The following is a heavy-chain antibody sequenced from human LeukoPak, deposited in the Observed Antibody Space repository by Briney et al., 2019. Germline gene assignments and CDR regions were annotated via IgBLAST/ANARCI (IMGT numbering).Heavy chain of an antibody. Sequence: PSETLSLTCTVSGGSISSYYWSWIRQPPGKGLEWLGYIYYSGSTNYNPSLKSRVTISVDTSKNQFSLKLSSVTAADTAVYYCARESHLGYCSSTSCWAYYYYYMDVWGKGTTVTVSS. CDR2: IYYSGST. D-gene: IGHD2-2*01. CDR1: GGSISSYY. J-gene: IGHJ6*03. CDR3: ARESHLGYCSSTSCWAYYYYYMDV. V-gene: IGHV4-59*12.